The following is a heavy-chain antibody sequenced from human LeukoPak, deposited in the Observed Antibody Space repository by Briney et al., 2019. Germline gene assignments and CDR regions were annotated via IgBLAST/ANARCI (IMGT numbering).Heavy chain of an antibody. CDR3: AKRGLYSSNWNDTYYYGMDV. CDR1: GFTFSSYG. V-gene: IGHV3-30*02. Sequence: GGSLRLSCAASGFTFSSYGLHWVRQAPGKGLEWVAFIRYDGSNKYYPDSVTGRFTNSRDNSKTMLYLQMKSLRAEDTAVYYCAKRGLYSSNWNDTYYYGMDVWGQGTTVTVSS. CDR2: IRYDGSNK. J-gene: IGHJ6*02. D-gene: IGHD1-1*01.